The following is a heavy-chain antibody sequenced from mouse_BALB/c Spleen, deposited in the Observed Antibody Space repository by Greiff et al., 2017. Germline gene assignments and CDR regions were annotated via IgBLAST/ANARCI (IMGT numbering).Heavy chain of an antibody. J-gene: IGHJ4*01. Sequence: EVKLVESGGGLVQPKGSLKLSCAASGFTFNTYAMNWVRQAPGKGLEWVARIRSKSNNYATYYADSVKDRFTISRDDSQSMLYLQMNNLKTEDTAMYYCVVDAMDYWGQGTSVTVSS. V-gene: IGHV10-1*02. CDR2: IRSKSNNYAT. CDR1: GFTFNTYA. CDR3: VVDAMDY.